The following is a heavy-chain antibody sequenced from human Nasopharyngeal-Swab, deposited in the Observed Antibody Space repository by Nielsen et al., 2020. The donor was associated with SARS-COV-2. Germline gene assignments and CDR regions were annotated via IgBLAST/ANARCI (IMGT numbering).Heavy chain of an antibody. J-gene: IGHJ3*02. D-gene: IGHD3-22*01. CDR1: GFTFNYYS. Sequence: GESLKISCAASGFTFNYYSMNWVRQAPGKGLEWVSHIRSTSSPKYYADSVEGRFTTSRDNAKNSLYLQMNSLRAEDTAVYYCARSYDSSGHYYDAFDIWGRGTMVTVSS. CDR3: ARSYDSSGHYYDAFDI. CDR2: IRSTSSPK. V-gene: IGHV3-48*04.